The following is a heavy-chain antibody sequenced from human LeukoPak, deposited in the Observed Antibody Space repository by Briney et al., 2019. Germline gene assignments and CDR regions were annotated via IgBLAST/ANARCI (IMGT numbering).Heavy chain of an antibody. CDR3: ARDYRIVGVV. Sequence: SQTLSLTCTVSGDSISSGDFYWSWIRQPAGKGLEWIGRIYTSGTTNYNPSLRSRVTISVDTSKNQFSLKLSSVTAADTAVYYCARDYRIVGVVWGQGTLVTVSS. V-gene: IGHV4-61*02. D-gene: IGHD1-26*01. CDR1: GDSISSGDFY. J-gene: IGHJ4*02. CDR2: IYTSGTT.